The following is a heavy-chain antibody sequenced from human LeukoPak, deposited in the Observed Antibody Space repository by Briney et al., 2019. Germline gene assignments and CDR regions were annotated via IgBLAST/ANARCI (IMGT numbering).Heavy chain of an antibody. CDR2: IYYSGTT. CDR3: ARKALKAYCGGDCYSGAFDI. Sequence: SETLSLTCTVSGGSISSGGYSWSWIRQHPGKGLEWIGYIYYSGTTYYNPSLKSRVTISVDTSKNQFSLKLSSVTVADTAVYYCARKALKAYCGGDCYSGAFDIWGQGTMVTVSS. V-gene: IGHV4-61*08. D-gene: IGHD2-21*02. J-gene: IGHJ3*02. CDR1: GGSISSGGYS.